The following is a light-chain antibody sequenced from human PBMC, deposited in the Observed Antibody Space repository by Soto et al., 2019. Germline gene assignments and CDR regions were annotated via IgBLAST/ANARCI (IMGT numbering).Light chain of an antibody. V-gene: IGLV2-14*01. Sequence: QSVLTQPASVSGSPGQSITISCTGTSSDVGGYNYVSWYQQHPDKAPKLMIYEVSNRPSGISNRFSGSKSGNTVSLTISGLQAEDEADYYCSSYTTSTTVVFGGGTKLTVL. CDR2: EVS. CDR1: SSDVGGYNY. CDR3: SSYTTSTTVV. J-gene: IGLJ2*01.